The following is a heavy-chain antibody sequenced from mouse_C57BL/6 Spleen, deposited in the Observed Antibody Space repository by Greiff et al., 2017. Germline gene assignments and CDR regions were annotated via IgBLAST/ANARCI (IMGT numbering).Heavy chain of an antibody. J-gene: IGHJ2*01. CDR2: IYPGDGDT. CDR3: ARWGNPVFDY. D-gene: IGHD2-1*01. CDR1: GYAFSSYW. Sequence: LQESGAELVKPGASVKISCKASGYAFSSYWMNWVKQRPGKGLEWIGQIYPGDGDTNYNGKFKGKATLTADKSSSTAYMQLSSLTSEDSAVYFCARWGNPVFDYWGQGTTLTVSS. V-gene: IGHV1-80*01.